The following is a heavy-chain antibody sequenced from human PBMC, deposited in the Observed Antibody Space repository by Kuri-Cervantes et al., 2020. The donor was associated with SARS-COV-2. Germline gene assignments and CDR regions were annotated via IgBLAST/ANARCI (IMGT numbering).Heavy chain of an antibody. CDR2: IYWDDDK. CDR3: VRIRAATVIADY. CDR1: GFSLSTSGMC. Sequence: SGPTLVKPTQTLTLTCTFSGFSLSTSGMCVSWIRQPPGQALEWLGVIYWDDDKHYGPSLQSRLTITGDTSNNQVVLTMTNMDPVDTATYYCVRIRAATVIADYWGQGTLVTVSS. V-gene: IGHV2-70*01. D-gene: IGHD4-11*01. J-gene: IGHJ4*02.